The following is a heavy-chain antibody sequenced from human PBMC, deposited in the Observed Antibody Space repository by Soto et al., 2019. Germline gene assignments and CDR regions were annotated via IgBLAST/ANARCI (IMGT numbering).Heavy chain of an antibody. D-gene: IGHD3-9*01. CDR3: ATPTIDILTGYSIQTFYYFDY. J-gene: IGHJ4*02. CDR1: GFTFSSYA. Sequence: PGGSLRLSCEASGFTFSSYAMNWVRQAPGKGLEWVSAISGSGGSTYYADSVKGRFTISRDNSKNTLYLQMNSLRAEDTAVYYCATPTIDILTGYSIQTFYYFDYWGQGTLVTVSS. CDR2: ISGSGGST. V-gene: IGHV3-23*01.